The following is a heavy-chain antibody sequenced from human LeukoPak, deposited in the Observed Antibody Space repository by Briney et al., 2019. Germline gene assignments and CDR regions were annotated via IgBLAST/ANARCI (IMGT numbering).Heavy chain of an antibody. CDR3: ARNYYDSSGYSLSDY. D-gene: IGHD3-22*01. CDR2: IDPSDSYT. Sequence: GESLKISCKGSGYSFTSYWISWVRQMPGKGLEWMGRIDPSDSYTNYSPSFQGHVTISADKSISTGYLQWSSLKASDTAMYYCARNYYDSSGYSLSDYWGQGTLVTVSS. J-gene: IGHJ4*02. CDR1: GYSFTSYW. V-gene: IGHV5-10-1*01.